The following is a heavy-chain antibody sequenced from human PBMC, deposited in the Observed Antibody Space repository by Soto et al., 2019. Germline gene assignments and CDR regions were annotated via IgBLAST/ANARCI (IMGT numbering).Heavy chain of an antibody. CDR3: ATGPTSRYCSSTSCPYYYYYYYMDV. CDR2: FDPEDGET. V-gene: IGHV1-24*01. CDR1: LSEVS. Sequence: LSEVSLSLVKQDPGKRLEWMGGFDPEDGETIYAQKFQGRVTMTEDTSTDTAYMELSSLRSEDTAVYYCATGPTSRYCSSTSCPYYYYYYYMDVWGKGTTVTVSS. D-gene: IGHD2-2*01. J-gene: IGHJ6*03.